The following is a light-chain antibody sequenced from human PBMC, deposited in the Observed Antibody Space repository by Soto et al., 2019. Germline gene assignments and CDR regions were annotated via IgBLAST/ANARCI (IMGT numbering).Light chain of an antibody. J-gene: IGLJ2*01. CDR1: SSDVGGYNY. CDR3: SSYTSSTTVL. CDR2: EVS. Sequence: QSALTQPASVSGSPGQSITISCTGTSSDVGGYNYVSWYQQHPGKAPKLMIYEVSDRPSGVSHRFSGSKSGNMASLTISGLQAEDEADYYCSSYTSSTTVLFGGGTKLTVL. V-gene: IGLV2-14*01.